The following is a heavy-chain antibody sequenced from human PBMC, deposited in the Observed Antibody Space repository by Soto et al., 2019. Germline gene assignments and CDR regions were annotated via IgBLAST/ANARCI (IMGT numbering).Heavy chain of an antibody. V-gene: IGHV4-59*01. CDR2: IYYSGST. J-gene: IGHJ5*02. Sequence: PSETLSLTCTVSGGSISSYYWSWIRQPPGKGLEWIGYIYYSGSTNYNPSLKSRVTISVDTSKNQFSLKLSSVTAADTAVYYCARTLLAGWFDPWGQATLVTVSS. D-gene: IGHD2-21*01. CDR3: ARTLLAGWFDP. CDR1: GGSISSYY.